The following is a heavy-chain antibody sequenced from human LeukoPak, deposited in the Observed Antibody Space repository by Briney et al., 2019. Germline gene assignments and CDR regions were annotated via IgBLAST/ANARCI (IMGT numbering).Heavy chain of an antibody. CDR1: GGSISSSY. Sequence: PSETLSLTCTVSGGSISSSYWSWIRHPPGKGLEWIGYIYYSGSTKYNPSLKSRVTMSVDTSKNRFSLKLSSVTAADTAVYYCARHRGYCSSTSCSYNWFDPWGQGTLVTVSS. D-gene: IGHD2-2*03. CDR3: ARHRGYCSSTSCSYNWFDP. V-gene: IGHV4-59*08. J-gene: IGHJ5*02. CDR2: IYYSGST.